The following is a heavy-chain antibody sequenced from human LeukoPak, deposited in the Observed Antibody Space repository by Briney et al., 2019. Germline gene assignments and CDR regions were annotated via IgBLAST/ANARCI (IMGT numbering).Heavy chain of an antibody. CDR2: ILYDGNNK. D-gene: IGHD5-18*01. J-gene: IGHJ6*02. CDR1: GFTFSTYA. CDR3: ARGRKYSYGTYYYGLDV. V-gene: IGHV3-30-3*01. Sequence: GGSLRLSCVASGFTFSTYAMHWVRQAPGKGLEWVAVILYDGNNKYYADSVKGRLTISRDNSKNTLYLQMNSLRAEDTAVYYCARGRKYSYGTYYYGLDVWGQGTTVTVCS.